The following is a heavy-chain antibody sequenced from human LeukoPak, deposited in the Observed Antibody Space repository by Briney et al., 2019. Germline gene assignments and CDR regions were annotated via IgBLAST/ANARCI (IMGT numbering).Heavy chain of an antibody. CDR3: ARGGYGDYNWFDP. V-gene: IGHV1-2*02. CDR1: GYTFTGYY. J-gene: IGHJ5*02. Sequence: GASVKVSCKASGYTFTGYYMHWVRQAPGQGLEWMGWINPNSGGTNYAQKFQGRVTMTRDTSISTAYMELSRLISDDTAVYYCARGGYGDYNWFDPWGQGTLVSVSS. CDR2: INPNSGGT. D-gene: IGHD4-17*01.